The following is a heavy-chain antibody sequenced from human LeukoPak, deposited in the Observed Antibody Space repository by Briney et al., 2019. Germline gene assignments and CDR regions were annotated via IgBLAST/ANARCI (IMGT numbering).Heavy chain of an antibody. J-gene: IGHJ4*02. CDR3: AKVFCTSISCPFDY. CDR2: FSGSGGST. D-gene: IGHD2-2*01. CDR1: GFPLSNYA. Sequence: GGSLRLSCAASGFPLSNYAMSWVRQTPGKGLEWLSVFSGSGGSTYYEDSVKGRFTISRDNSKNTLYLQMNSLRAEDTAVYYCAKVFCTSISCPFDYWGQGTLVTVSS. V-gene: IGHV3-23*01.